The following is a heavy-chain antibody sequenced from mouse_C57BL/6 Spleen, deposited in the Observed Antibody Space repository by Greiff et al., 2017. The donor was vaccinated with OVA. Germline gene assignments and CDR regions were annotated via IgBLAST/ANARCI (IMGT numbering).Heavy chain of an antibody. J-gene: IGHJ4*01. D-gene: IGHD2-12*01. CDR3: ARPLYYSPYAMDY. V-gene: IGHV1-64*01. CDR1: GYTFTSYW. CDR2: IHPNSGST. Sequence: QVQLQQPGAELVKPGASVKLSCKASGYTFTSYWMHWVKQRPGQGLEWIGMIHPNSGSTNYNEKFKSKATLTVDKSSSTAYMQLSSLTSEDSAVYYCARPLYYSPYAMDYWGQGTSVTVSS.